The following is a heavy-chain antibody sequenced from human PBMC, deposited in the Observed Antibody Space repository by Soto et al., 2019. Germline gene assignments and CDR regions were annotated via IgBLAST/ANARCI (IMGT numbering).Heavy chain of an antibody. CDR2: IGSRTSDI. J-gene: IGHJ3*01. D-gene: IGHD3-22*01. CDR3: VRDYYDTSGYPNTFDL. Sequence: GSLRLSCAASGFTLSRHTMNWVRQAPGKGLEWVSFIGSRTSDIYYADSVKGRFTISRDNAKNSLYLDLTRLRAEDTAVYFCVRDYYDTSGYPNTFDLWGQGTMVTVSS. CDR1: GFTLSRHT. V-gene: IGHV3-21*01.